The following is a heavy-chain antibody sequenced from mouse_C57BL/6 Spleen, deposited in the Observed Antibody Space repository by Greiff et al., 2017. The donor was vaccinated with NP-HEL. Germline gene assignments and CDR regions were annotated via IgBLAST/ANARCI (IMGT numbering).Heavy chain of an antibody. J-gene: IGHJ1*03. CDR3: ARHEGGDGYFDV. Sequence: EVQVVESGGDLVKPGGSLKLSCAASGFTFSSYGMSWVRQTPDKRLEWVATISSGGSYTYYPDSVQGRCTISRDNAKNTLYLQMSSLKSEDTAMYYCARHEGGDGYFDVWGTGTTVTVSS. CDR2: ISSGGSYT. V-gene: IGHV5-6*01. D-gene: IGHD3-3*01. CDR1: GFTFSSYG.